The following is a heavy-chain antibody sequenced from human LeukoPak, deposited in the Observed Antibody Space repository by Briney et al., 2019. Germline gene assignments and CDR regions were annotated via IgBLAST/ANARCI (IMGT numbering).Heavy chain of an antibody. Sequence: ETLSLTCTVSGGSISSSSYYWGWIRQPPGKGLEWVANIKQDGSEKYYVDSVKGRFTISRDNAKNSLYLQMNSLRAEDTAVYYCASGITTLDYWGQGTLVTVSS. V-gene: IGHV3-7*01. D-gene: IGHD3-22*01. J-gene: IGHJ4*02. CDR2: IKQDGSEK. CDR3: ASGITTLDY. CDR1: GGSISSSSYY.